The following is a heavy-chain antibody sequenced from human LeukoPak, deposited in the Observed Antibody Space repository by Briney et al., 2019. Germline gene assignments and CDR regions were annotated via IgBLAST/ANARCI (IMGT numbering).Heavy chain of an antibody. J-gene: IGHJ3*02. D-gene: IGHD3-22*01. V-gene: IGHV1-69*13. Sequence: ASVKVSCKASGGTFSSYAISWVRQAPGQGLEWMGGIIPIFGTANYAQKFQGRVTITADESTSTAYMELSRLRSDDTAVYYCARDLLYYYDSSAQEKRRDAFDIWGQGTMVTVSS. CDR2: IIPIFGTA. CDR1: GGTFSSYA. CDR3: ARDLLYYYDSSAQEKRRDAFDI.